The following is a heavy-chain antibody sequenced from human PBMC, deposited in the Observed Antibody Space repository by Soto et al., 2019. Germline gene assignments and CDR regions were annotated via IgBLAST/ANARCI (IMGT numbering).Heavy chain of an antibody. CDR3: ARGWNYYRYYGMDV. Sequence: GASVKVSCKASGGTFSSYAISWVRQAPGQGLEWMGGIIPIFGTANYAQKFQGRVTITADESTSTAYMELSSLRSEDTAVYYCARGWNYYRYYGMDVWGQGTTVTVSS. J-gene: IGHJ6*02. CDR2: IIPIFGTA. CDR1: GGTFSSYA. D-gene: IGHD1-7*01. V-gene: IGHV1-69*13.